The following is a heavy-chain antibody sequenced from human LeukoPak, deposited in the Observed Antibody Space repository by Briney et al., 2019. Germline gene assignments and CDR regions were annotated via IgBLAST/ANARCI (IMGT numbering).Heavy chain of an antibody. D-gene: IGHD6-19*01. CDR3: ASPSLGIAVAGLDY. V-gene: IGHV3-48*03. CDR2: ISSSGSTI. Sequence: GGSVSLSCAASGFTFSSYEMNWVRQARGKGLEGVSYISSSGSTIYYADSVKDRFTISRDNAKNSLYLQMNSLRAEDTAVYYCASPSLGIAVAGLDYWGQGTLVTVSS. J-gene: IGHJ4*02. CDR1: GFTFSSYE.